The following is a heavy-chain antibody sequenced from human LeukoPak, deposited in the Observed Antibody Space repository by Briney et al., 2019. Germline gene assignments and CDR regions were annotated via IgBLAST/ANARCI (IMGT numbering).Heavy chain of an antibody. V-gene: IGHV4-39*01. CDR3: ARSDVGATGGWFDP. J-gene: IGHJ5*02. CDR2: IYYSGST. Sequence: PSETLSLTCAVSGGSISSSSYYWGWIRQPPGKGLEWIGSIYYSGSTYYNPSLKSRVTISVDTSKNQFSLKLSSVTAADTTVYYCARSDVGATGGWFDPWGQGTLVTVSS. CDR1: GGSISSSSYY. D-gene: IGHD1-26*01.